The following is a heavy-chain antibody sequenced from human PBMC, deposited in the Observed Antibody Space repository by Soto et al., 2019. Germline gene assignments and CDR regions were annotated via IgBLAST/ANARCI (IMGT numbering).Heavy chain of an antibody. D-gene: IGHD6-19*01. Sequence: GGSLRLSCAASGFTFSSYAMSWVRQAPGKGLEWVSSISGSGSNTYYADSVKGRFTISRDNSKNTLYLQMNSLRAEDTAVYYYAWSSGNYYYGMDVWGQGTTVTVSS. CDR1: GFTFSSYA. J-gene: IGHJ6*02. V-gene: IGHV3-23*01. CDR2: ISGSGSNT. CDR3: AWSSGNYYYGMDV.